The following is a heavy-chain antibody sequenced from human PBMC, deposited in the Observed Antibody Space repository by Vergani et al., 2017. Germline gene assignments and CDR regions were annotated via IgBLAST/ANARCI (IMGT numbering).Heavy chain of an antibody. J-gene: IGHJ6*03. D-gene: IGHD3-3*01. Sequence: VQLVESGGGLVKPGGSLRLSCVASGFTFRDAWMGWVRQAPGEGLEWGSYISSGGSTIYYAGSVKVRFTSARDNAKNSLYLQMNSLRAEDTAVYYCARDRITMFGVVTYYYYRDVWGKG. CDR2: ISSGGSTI. CDR1: GFTFRDAW. V-gene: IGHV3-11*01. CDR3: ARDRITMFGVVTYYYYRDV.